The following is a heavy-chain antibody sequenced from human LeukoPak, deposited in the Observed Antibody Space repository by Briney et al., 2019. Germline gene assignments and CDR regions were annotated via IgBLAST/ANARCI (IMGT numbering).Heavy chain of an antibody. Sequence: PSETLSHTRAVYGGSFSGYYWSWLRQPPGKGVEWVGEINHSGSTNHNPSLKRRVTISVDTSKNQFSLKLSSVTAADTAVYYCSSVPRFVGARYYFDYWGQGTLVTVSS. J-gene: IGHJ4*02. CDR1: GGSFSGYY. V-gene: IGHV4-34*01. CDR2: INHSGST. CDR3: SSVPRFVGARYYFDY. D-gene: IGHD3-3*01.